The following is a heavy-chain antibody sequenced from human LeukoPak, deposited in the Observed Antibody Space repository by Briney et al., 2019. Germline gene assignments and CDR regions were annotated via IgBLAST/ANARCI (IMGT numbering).Heavy chain of an antibody. CDR1: GYTFTNYA. Sequence: ASVKVSCKASGYTFTNYAMQWVRLAPGQRLEWMGWINAGNGHTRYSQRFRGRVTITRDTSASTVYMEVTSLRFEDTAVYYCARDPVEWEQLLDYWGQGTLVTVSS. CDR3: ARDPVEWEQLLDY. V-gene: IGHV1-3*01. CDR2: INAGNGHT. J-gene: IGHJ4*02. D-gene: IGHD1-26*01.